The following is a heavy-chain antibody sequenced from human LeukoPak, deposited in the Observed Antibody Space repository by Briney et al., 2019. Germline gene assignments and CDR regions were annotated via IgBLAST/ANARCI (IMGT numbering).Heavy chain of an antibody. CDR3: ARDNRRSEMATICY. CDR2: INPNSGGT. D-gene: IGHD5-24*01. CDR1: GYTFTGYY. J-gene: IGHJ4*02. Sequence: ASVRVSCKASGYTFTGYYMHWVRQAPGQGLEWMGWINPNSGGTNYAQKFQGRVTMTRDTSISTAYMELSRLRSDDTAVYYCARDNRRSEMATICYWGQGTLVTVSS. V-gene: IGHV1-2*02.